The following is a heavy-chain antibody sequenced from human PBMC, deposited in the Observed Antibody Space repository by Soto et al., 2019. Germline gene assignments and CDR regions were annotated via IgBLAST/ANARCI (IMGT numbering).Heavy chain of an antibody. Sequence: QVQLVESGGGVVQPGRSLRLSCAASGLTFRNYGMHWVRQAPGKGLEWVAVISYDGSNKYYADSVKGRFTISRDNSKNTLYLQMTSLRVEDTAVYYCVSLRQDGSGWYYFYYWGQGTLVTVSS. CDR1: GLTFRNYG. J-gene: IGHJ4*02. CDR3: VSLRQDGSGWYYFYY. V-gene: IGHV3-30*03. CDR2: ISYDGSNK. D-gene: IGHD6-19*01.